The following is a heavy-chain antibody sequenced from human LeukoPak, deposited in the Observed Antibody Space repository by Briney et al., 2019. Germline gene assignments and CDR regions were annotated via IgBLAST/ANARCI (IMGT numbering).Heavy chain of an antibody. V-gene: IGHV4-59*01. Sequence: PSETLSLTCTVSGGSISSYYWSWIRQPPGKGLEWIGYIYYSGSTNYNPSLKSRVTISVDTSKNQFSLKLSSVTAADTAVYYCARQSGSYKESYFDYWGQGTLVTVSS. J-gene: IGHJ4*02. CDR1: GGSISSYY. D-gene: IGHD1-26*01. CDR3: ARQSGSYKESYFDY. CDR2: IYYSGST.